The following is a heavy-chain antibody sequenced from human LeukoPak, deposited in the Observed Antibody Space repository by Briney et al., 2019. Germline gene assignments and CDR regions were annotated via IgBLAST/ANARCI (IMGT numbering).Heavy chain of an antibody. CDR3: ARSSGYMSY. CDR2: IYHSGST. CDR1: HYSISSTYY. V-gene: IGHV4-38-2*02. D-gene: IGHD3-22*01. J-gene: IGHJ4*02. Sequence: ASETLSLTCTVSHYSISSTYYWGWIRQPPGKGLEWIGSIYHSGSTYYNPSLKSRVTISVDTSKNQFSLKLTSVTAADTAVYYCARSSGYMSYWGQGTLVTVSS.